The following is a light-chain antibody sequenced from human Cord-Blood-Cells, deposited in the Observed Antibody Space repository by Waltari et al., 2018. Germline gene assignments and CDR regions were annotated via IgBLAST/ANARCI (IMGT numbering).Light chain of an antibody. CDR3: QPRRNWPPA. V-gene: IGKV3-11*01. CDR2: YAS. Sequence: DIVLTQSPATLSLSPGARATLSCRASQSVSRNLAWYQQRPGQAPRLLIYYASNRTTGNPARVSGSGSGTDFTLTISSLEPEAFAVYYCQPRRNWPPAFGGGTKVEIK. CDR1: QSVSRN. J-gene: IGKJ4*01.